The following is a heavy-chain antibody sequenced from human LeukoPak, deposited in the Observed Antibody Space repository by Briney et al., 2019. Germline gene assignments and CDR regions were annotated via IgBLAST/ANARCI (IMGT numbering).Heavy chain of an antibody. CDR2: IYHSGST. V-gene: IGHV4-38-2*01. CDR1: GYSISSGYY. J-gene: IGHJ4*02. CDR3: ARLGWLQLRGVVDY. D-gene: IGHD5-24*01. Sequence: SETLSLTCAVSGYSISSGYYWGWIRQPPGKGLEWIGSIYHSGSTYYNPSLKSRVTISVDTSKNQFSLKLSSVTAADTAVHYCARLGWLQLRGVVDYWGQGTPVTVSS.